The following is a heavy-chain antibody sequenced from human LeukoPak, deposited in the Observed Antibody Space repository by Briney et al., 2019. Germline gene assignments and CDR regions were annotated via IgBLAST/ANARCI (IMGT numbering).Heavy chain of an antibody. CDR2: INHSGST. J-gene: IGHJ1*01. D-gene: IGHD3-10*01. Sequence: PSETLSLTCAVYGGSFSGYYWSWIRQPPGKGLEWIGEINHSGSTNYNPSLKSRVTISVDTSKNQFSLKLSSVTAADTAVYYCATGFSYYYGSGSYIEHWGQGTLVTVSS. CDR3: ATGFSYYYGSGSYIEH. V-gene: IGHV4-34*01. CDR1: GGSFSGYY.